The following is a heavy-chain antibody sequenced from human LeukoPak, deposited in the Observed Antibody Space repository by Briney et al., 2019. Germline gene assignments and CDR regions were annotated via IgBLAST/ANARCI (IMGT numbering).Heavy chain of an antibody. CDR1: GYTFTDYY. J-gene: IGHJ3*02. V-gene: IGHV1-2*02. CDR2: INPNSGGT. Sequence: ASVKVSCKASGYTFTDYYMDWVRQAPGQGLEWMGWINPNSGGTNYAQKFQGRVTMTRDTSISTAYMELSSLRSEDTAVFYCAREEAVGAKFRHAFDIWGQGTMVTVSS. CDR3: AREEAVGAKFRHAFDI. D-gene: IGHD1-26*01.